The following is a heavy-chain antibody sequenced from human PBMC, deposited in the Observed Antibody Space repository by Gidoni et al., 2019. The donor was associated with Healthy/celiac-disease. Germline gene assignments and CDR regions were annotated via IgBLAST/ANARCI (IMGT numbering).Heavy chain of an antibody. J-gene: IGHJ4*02. D-gene: IGHD5-12*01. CDR1: GFTFSSYG. V-gene: IGHV3-30*18. CDR2: ISYDGSNK. CDR3: AKTEGDSLYSGYEY. Sequence: QVQLVESGGGVVQPGRSLGLSCAASGFTFSSYGMHWVRQAPGKGLEWVAVISYDGSNKYYADSVKGRVTISRDNSKNTLYLQMNSLRAEDTAVYYCAKTEGDSLYSGYEYWGQGTLVTVSS.